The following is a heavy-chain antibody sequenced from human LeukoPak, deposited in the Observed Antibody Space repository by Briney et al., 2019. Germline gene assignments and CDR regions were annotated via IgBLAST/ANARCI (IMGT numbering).Heavy chain of an antibody. J-gene: IGHJ4*02. CDR1: GYTFTSYD. D-gene: IGHD3-22*01. Sequence: GASVKVSCKASGYTFTSYDINWVRQATGQGLEWMGIINPSGGSTSYAQKFQGRVTMTRDTSTSTVYMELSSLRSEDTAVYYCAGVEGSSGYYSLDYWGQGTLVTVSS. CDR2: INPSGGST. CDR3: AGVEGSSGYYSLDY. V-gene: IGHV1-46*01.